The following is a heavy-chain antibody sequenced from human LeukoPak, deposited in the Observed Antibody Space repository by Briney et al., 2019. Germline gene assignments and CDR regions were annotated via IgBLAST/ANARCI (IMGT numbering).Heavy chain of an antibody. V-gene: IGHV3-48*04. D-gene: IGHD4-17*01. CDR1: GFTVSSNS. CDR2: ISLSGDTR. J-gene: IGHJ4*02. CDR3: ARNYGGHLDY. Sequence: GGSLRLSCTVSGFTVSSNSMSWVRQAPGKGLEWVSYISLSGDTRYSADSVKGRFTISRDNTKNSLYLQMNSLRAEDTAVYYCARNYGGHLDYWGQGTLVTLSS.